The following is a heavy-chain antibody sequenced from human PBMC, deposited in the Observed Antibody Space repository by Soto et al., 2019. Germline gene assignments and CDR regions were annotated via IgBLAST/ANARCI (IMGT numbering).Heavy chain of an antibody. CDR1: GGSFSGYY. Sequence: SETLSLTCAVYGGSFSGYYWSWIRQPPGKGLEWIGEINHRESTNYNPSLKSRVTISVDTSKNQFSLKRSSVTAADTAVYYCARVRRYGDYDYWGQGTLVTVSS. V-gene: IGHV4-34*01. J-gene: IGHJ4*02. CDR3: ARVRRYGDYDY. D-gene: IGHD4-17*01. CDR2: INHREST.